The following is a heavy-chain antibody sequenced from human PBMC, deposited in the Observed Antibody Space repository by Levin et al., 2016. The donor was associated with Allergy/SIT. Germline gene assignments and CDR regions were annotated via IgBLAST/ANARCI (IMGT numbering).Heavy chain of an antibody. CDR2: IWYDGSNK. V-gene: IGHV3-33*01. D-gene: IGHD3-3*01. Sequence: GESLKISCAASGFTFCSFGMYWGRQAPGKGLECVAVIWYDGSNKQCSGSVKGRFTISRDKSKNTLYLQMNSLRAEDTAVYYCATAGGYDFWSGYVDYWGQGTLVTVSS. J-gene: IGHJ4*02. CDR1: GFTFCSFG. CDR3: ATAGGYDFWSGYVDY.